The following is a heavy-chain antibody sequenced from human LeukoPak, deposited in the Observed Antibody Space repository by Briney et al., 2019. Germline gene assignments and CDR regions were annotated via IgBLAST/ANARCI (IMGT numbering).Heavy chain of an antibody. J-gene: IGHJ6*03. Sequence: PSETLSLTCTVSGGSISSYYWSWIRQPPGKGLEWIGYIYYSGSTNYNPSLKSRVTISVDTSKNQFSLKLSSVTAADTAVYYCASTKPGYSSGWPRNYYYYYMDVWGKGTTVTVSS. CDR1: GGSISSYY. CDR2: IYYSGST. V-gene: IGHV4-59*08. CDR3: ASTKPGYSSGWPRNYYYYYMDV. D-gene: IGHD6-19*01.